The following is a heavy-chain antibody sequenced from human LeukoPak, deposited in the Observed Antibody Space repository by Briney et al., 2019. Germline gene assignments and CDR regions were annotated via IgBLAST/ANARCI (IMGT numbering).Heavy chain of an antibody. CDR2: FDPEDGET. Sequence: ASVKVSCKVSGYTRTELSMHWVRQAPGKGLEWMGGFDPEDGETIYAQKFQGRVTMTEDTSTDTAYMELSSLRSEDTAVYYCASMYSGSYDWFDPWGQGTLVTVSS. CDR3: ASMYSGSYDWFDP. D-gene: IGHD1-26*01. J-gene: IGHJ5*02. V-gene: IGHV1-24*01. CDR1: GYTRTELS.